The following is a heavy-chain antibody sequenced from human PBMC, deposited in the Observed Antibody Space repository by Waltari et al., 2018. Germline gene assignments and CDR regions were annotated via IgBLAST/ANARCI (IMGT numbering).Heavy chain of an antibody. CDR3: AKASRDSSGSHYWYFDL. CDR1: GFTCGRYA. D-gene: IGHD3-22*01. V-gene: IGHV3-23*01. Sequence: VQVLESGGGLVQPGGSLRLSSAASGFTCGRYARSWVRTAPGKGMAWVSGFSGSSSSTYYADSVKGRFTISRDNSKNTLYLQMNSLRAEDTALYYCAKASRDSSGSHYWYFDLWGRGTLVTVSS. CDR2: FSGSSSST. J-gene: IGHJ2*01.